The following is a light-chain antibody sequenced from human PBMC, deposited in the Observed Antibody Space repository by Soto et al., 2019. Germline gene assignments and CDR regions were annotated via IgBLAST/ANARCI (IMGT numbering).Light chain of an antibody. V-gene: IGLV2-11*01. Sequence: QSALTQPRSVSGSPGQSVTISCTGTSSEVGGYNYVSWYQQHPGKAPKLMIYDVNKWPSGVPHRFSGSKSGNTASLTISGLQAEDEADYHCCSYAGSHTPWVFGGGTKLTVL. J-gene: IGLJ3*02. CDR3: CSYAGSHTPWV. CDR1: SSEVGGYNY. CDR2: DVN.